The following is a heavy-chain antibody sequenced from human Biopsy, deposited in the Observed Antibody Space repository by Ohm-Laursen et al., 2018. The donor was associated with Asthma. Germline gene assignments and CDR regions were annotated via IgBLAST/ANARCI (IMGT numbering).Heavy chain of an antibody. CDR2: IYSGGTS. CDR3: ARGDSSNWSHYYFDY. CDR1: GFTFSSSG. V-gene: IGHV3-53*01. D-gene: IGHD3-22*01. Sequence: SLRLSCAASGFTFSSSGMHWVRQAPGKGLEWVSVIYSGGTSHTADSVRGRFTISRDYSKNTLYLQMHSLRAEDTAVYYCARGDSSNWSHYYFDYWGQGTLVTVSS. J-gene: IGHJ4*02.